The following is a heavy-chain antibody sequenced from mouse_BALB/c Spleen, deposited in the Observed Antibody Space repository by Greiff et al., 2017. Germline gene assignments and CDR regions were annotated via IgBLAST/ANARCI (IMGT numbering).Heavy chain of an antibody. CDR3: ARNYDFYAMDY. CDR2: IWSGGST. V-gene: IGHV2-4-1*01. Sequence: VMLVASGPGLVQPSQSLSITCTVSGFSLTSYGVYWVRQSPGKGLEWLGVIWSGGSTDYNAAFISRLSISKDNSKSQVFFQMNSLQADNTAIDYCARNYDFYAMDYWGQGTSVTVSS. CDR1: GFSLTSYG. J-gene: IGHJ4*01.